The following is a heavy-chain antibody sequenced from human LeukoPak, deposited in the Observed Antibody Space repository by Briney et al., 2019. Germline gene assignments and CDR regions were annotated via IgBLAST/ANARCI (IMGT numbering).Heavy chain of an antibody. CDR2: IKSKTDGGTT. D-gene: IGHD2/OR15-2a*01. J-gene: IGHJ4*02. CDR3: TTERLMGRIFDY. V-gene: IGHV3-15*07. CDR1: GFTFSNAW. Sequence: PGGSLRLSCAASGFTFSNAWMNWVRQAPGNGLEWAGRIKSKTDGGTTDYAAPVKGRFTISRDDSKNTLYLQMNSLKTEDTAVYYCTTERLMGRIFDYWGQGTLVTVSS.